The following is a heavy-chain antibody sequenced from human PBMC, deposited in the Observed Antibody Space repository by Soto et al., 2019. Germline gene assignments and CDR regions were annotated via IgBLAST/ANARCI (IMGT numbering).Heavy chain of an antibody. CDR2: ISWNSGSI. CDR3: ARPLTIFGVVIGAFDI. J-gene: IGHJ3*02. V-gene: IGHV3-9*01. CDR1: GFTFDDYA. Sequence: GGSLRLSCAASGFTFDDYAMHWVRQAPGKGLEWVSGISWNSGSIGYADSVKGRFTISRDNAKNSLYLQMNSLRAEDTAVYYCARPLTIFGVVIGAFDIWGQGTMVTVSS. D-gene: IGHD3-3*01.